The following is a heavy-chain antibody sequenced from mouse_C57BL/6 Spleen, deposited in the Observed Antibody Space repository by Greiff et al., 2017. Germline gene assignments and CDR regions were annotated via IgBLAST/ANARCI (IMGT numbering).Heavy chain of an antibody. CDR2: IEPETGGT. D-gene: IGHD4-1*01. V-gene: IGHV1-15*01. Sequence: QVQLQQSGAELVRPGASVTLSCKASGYTFTDYEMHWVKQTPVHGLEWIGAIEPETGGTAYNQKFKGKAILTADKSSSTAYMELCSLTSEDSAVYYCTRWTGTYYYAMDYWGQGTSVTVSS. CDR3: TRWTGTYYYAMDY. CDR1: GYTFTDYE. J-gene: IGHJ4*01.